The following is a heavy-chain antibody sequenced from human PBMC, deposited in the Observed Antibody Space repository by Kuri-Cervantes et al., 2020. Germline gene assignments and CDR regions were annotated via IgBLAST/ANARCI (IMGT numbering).Heavy chain of an antibody. J-gene: IGHJ2*01. D-gene: IGHD3-22*01. V-gene: IGHV3-7*01. CDR1: ELSISTYW. Sequence: GGSLRLSCVVSELSISTYWMSWVRQAPGKGLEWVASIKQDGSEENYVDSLKGRFSISRENAKNSLYLQMNSLRAGDTAVYYCARGEYYYDSSGPKGYFDLWGRGTLVTVSS. CDR3: ARGEYYYDSSGPKGYFDL. CDR2: IKQDGSEE.